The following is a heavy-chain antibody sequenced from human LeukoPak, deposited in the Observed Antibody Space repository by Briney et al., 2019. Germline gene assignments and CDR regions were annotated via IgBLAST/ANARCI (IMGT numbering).Heavy chain of an antibody. D-gene: IGHD5/OR15-5a*01. CDR3: AKGFSVYDSYVFDS. CDR2: INLRGSGT. V-gene: IGHV3-23*01. J-gene: IGHJ4*02. Sequence: GGSLRPSCAASGFTFSSYAMSWVRPAPGKGLEWVSGINLRGSGTCYARSVKGRFTISRDNSKNTLYLQMNGLRAEDTALYYCAKGFSVYDSYVFDSWGRGTLVTVSS. CDR1: GFTFSSYA.